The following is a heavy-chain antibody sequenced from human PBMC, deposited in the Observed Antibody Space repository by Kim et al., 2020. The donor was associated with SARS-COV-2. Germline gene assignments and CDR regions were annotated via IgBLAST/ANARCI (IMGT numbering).Heavy chain of an antibody. CDR1: GYSFTRYA. V-gene: IGHV1-3*01. Sequence: ASVKVSCKASGYSFTRYAMHWVRQAPGQRLEWMGWINADNDKTKYSQKFQGRVTITRDTSASTAYMELSSLRSEDTAVYYRARDGIHGTRGLQMGYWGQG. J-gene: IGHJ4*02. CDR2: INADNDKT. D-gene: IGHD1-1*01. CDR3: ARDGIHGTRGLQMGY.